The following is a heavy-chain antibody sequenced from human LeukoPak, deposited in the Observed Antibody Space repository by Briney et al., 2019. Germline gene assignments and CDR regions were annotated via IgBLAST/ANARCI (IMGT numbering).Heavy chain of an antibody. CDR2: INPNSGSR. V-gene: IGHV1-2*02. CDR1: GYTFTGYY. CDR3: ARGDGYSYGYLGY. Sequence: GASVKVSCKASGYTFTGYYMHWVRQAPGHGLEWMGWINPNSGSRSYAQKFQGRVTMTRDTSISTAYMELSRLKSDDTAVYYCARGDGYSYGYLGYWGQGTLVTVSS. J-gene: IGHJ4*02. D-gene: IGHD5-18*01.